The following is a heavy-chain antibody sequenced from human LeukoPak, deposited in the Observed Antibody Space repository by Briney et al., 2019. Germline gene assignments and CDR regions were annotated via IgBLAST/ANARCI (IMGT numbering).Heavy chain of an antibody. CDR1: GYSIRSGYY. CDR3: ARLSPGILNGAFDI. Sequence: PSETLSLTCAVSGYSIRSGYYWGWIRQPPGKGLEWIGSVFHGGSTYYNPSLKSRVTISLDTAKNQFSLKLRSVTDTDTAMYFCARLSPGILNGAFDIWGQGTMVTVSS. CDR2: VFHGGST. V-gene: IGHV4-38-2*01. J-gene: IGHJ3*02.